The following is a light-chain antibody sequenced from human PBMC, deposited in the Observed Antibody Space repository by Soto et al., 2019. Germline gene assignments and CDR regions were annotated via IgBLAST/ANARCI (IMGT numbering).Light chain of an antibody. CDR3: QHYNSYSEA. CDR2: DAY. CDR1: RGFSNS. V-gene: IGKV1-5*01. J-gene: IGKJ1*01. Sequence: DIQMTGSLSTLSASVGDRVTITYRASRGFSNSLAWYQQKVGKAHKLLIYDAYTLESGVQSRFSGSGSGTEFTLTISSLQPDEFATYYCQHYNSYSEAVGQGTKVDI.